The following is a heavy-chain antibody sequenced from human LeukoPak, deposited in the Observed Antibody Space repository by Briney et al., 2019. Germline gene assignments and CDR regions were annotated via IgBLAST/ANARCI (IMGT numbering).Heavy chain of an antibody. D-gene: IGHD1-1*01. CDR3: ARTQLDLDGFDI. CDR1: GFTFSSYA. V-gene: IGHV3-23*01. J-gene: IGHJ3*02. CDR2: ISGSGGST. Sequence: GGSLRLSCAASGFTFSSYAMSWVRQAPGKGLEWVSAISGSGGSTYYADSVKGRFTISRDNARNSLYLQMNSLRGEDTAVYYCARTQLDLDGFDIWGQGTTVTVSS.